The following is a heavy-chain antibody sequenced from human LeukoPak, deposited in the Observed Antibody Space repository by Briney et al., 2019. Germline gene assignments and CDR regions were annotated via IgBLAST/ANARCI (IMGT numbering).Heavy chain of an antibody. V-gene: IGHV4-39*01. CDR2: VYYTGST. Sequence: PETLSPACTVSGDSVTSGTFYWAWLRQPPGKGLEWIATVYYTGSTYYNPSLKSLVTISIDTSKNQFSLKLRSVVAPDTAVYYCARHSGSGSLSRPFDPWGQGTMVTVSS. D-gene: IGHD3-10*01. J-gene: IGHJ5*02. CDR3: ARHSGSGSLSRPFDP. CDR1: GDSVTSGTFY.